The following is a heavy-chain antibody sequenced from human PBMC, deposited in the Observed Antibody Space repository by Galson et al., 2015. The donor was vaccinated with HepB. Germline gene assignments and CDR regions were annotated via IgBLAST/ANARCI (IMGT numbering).Heavy chain of an antibody. Sequence: SVKVSCKASGYTFTSYYIHWVRQAPGQGLEWMGIVNPSGGHTSYAQKFQGRVTLTRDTSTTIVYMELSGLTSEDTAVYYCAREVFYRADWLSPLRGGVWCDPWGQGSLVTVSS. D-gene: IGHD3/OR15-3a*01. J-gene: IGHJ5*02. V-gene: IGHV1-46*01. CDR1: GYTFTSYY. CDR2: VNPSGGHT. CDR3: AREVFYRADWLSPLRGGVWCDP.